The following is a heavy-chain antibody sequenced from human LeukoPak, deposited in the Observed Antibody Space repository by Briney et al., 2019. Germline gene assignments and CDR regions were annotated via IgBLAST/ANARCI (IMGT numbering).Heavy chain of an antibody. Sequence: ASVLVSCKASGYTFTSYDINWLRQATGQGLEWMGWMNPNSGNTSYDQQFQGRDTMTRNTYISTADLELSSLRSAATAAFSFSRARRCYDILTGHTGGDWFDPWGQGTLVTVSS. D-gene: IGHD3-9*01. CDR3: SRARRCYDILTGHTGGDWFDP. V-gene: IGHV1-8*01. CDR1: GYTFTSYD. CDR2: MNPNSGNT. J-gene: IGHJ5*02.